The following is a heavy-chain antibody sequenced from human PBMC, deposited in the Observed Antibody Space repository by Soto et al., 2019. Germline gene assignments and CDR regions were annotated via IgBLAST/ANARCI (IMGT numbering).Heavy chain of an antibody. V-gene: IGHV3-23*01. CDR2: ISGPGETT. CDR1: GFTFSNYA. Sequence: EVQLLESGGGLAQPGGSLRLSCVASGFTFSNYAMSWVRQAPGKGLEWVSTISGPGETTFYADSVNGRFTISRDNSKTTLYLQVSSLRAEDTAVYYCAKDFIPKHGVHDPFDIWGQGTMVTVSS. J-gene: IGHJ3*02. D-gene: IGHD3-10*01. CDR3: AKDFIPKHGVHDPFDI.